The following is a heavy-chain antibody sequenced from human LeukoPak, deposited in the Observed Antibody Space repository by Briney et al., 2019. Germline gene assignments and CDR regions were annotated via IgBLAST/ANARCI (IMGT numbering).Heavy chain of an antibody. Sequence: GGSLRLSCAASGFTVSSNYMNWVRQAPGKGLEWVSYISSSSSTIYYADSVKGRFTISRDNAKNSLYLQMNSLRAEDTAVYYCASGSYCSGGSCYSVGYWGQGTLVTVSS. V-gene: IGHV3-48*01. CDR2: ISSSSSTI. CDR3: ASGSYCSGGSCYSVGY. J-gene: IGHJ4*02. D-gene: IGHD2-15*01. CDR1: GFTVSSNY.